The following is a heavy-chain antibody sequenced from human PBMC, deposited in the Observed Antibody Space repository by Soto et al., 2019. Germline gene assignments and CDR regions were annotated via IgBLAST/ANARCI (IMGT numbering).Heavy chain of an antibody. CDR3: ARALQCDWPFDY. V-gene: IGHV1-69*13. J-gene: IGHJ4*02. D-gene: IGHD2-21*02. CDR2: IIPIFGTA. Sequence: ASVKVSCKASGGTFSSYAISWVRQAPGQGLEWMGGIIPIFGTANYAQKFQGRVTITADESTSTAYMELSSLRSEDTAVYYCARALQCDWPFDYWGQGTLVTVSS. CDR1: GGTFSSYA.